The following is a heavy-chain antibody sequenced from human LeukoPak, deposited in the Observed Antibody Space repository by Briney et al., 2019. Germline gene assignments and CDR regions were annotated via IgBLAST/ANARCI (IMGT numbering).Heavy chain of an antibody. CDR1: GYSFTSYW. J-gene: IGHJ6*04. CDR3: ARPDAAGPNGYYYGMDV. Sequence: GESLKISCKGSGYSFTSYWIGWVRQVPGKGLEWMGIIYPGDSDTRYSPSFQGQVTISADKSISTAYLQCSSLKASDTAMYYCARPDAAGPNGYYYGMDVWGEGTTVTVSS. D-gene: IGHD6-13*01. CDR2: IYPGDSDT. V-gene: IGHV5-51*01.